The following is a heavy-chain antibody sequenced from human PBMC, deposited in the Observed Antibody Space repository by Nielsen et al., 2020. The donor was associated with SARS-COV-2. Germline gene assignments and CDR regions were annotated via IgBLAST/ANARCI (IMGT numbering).Heavy chain of an antibody. Sequence: GESLKISCAASGFTFSDYYMSWIRQAPGKGLEWVSYISSSGSTIYYADSVKGRFTISRDNAKNSLYLQMNSLRAEDTAVYYCARLGKWYYDSSGYYLDYLFFDYWGQGTLVTVSS. CDR3: ARLGKWYYDSSGYYLDYLFFDY. V-gene: IGHV3-11*04. CDR2: ISSSGSTI. D-gene: IGHD3-22*01. J-gene: IGHJ4*02. CDR1: GFTFSDYY.